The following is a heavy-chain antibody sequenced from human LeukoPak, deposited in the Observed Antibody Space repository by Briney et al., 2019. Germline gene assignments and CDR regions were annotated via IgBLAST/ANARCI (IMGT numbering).Heavy chain of an antibody. CDR1: GGSISSGGYS. CDR3: ARVRYYGSGSFVDY. D-gene: IGHD3-10*01. CDR2: IYHSGST. Sequence: SETLSLTCAVSGGSISSGGYSWSWIRQPPGKGPEWIGYIYHSGSTYYNPSLKSRVTISVDRSKNQFSLKLSSVTAADTAVYYCARVRYYGSGSFVDYWGQGTLVTVSS. J-gene: IGHJ4*02. V-gene: IGHV4-30-2*01.